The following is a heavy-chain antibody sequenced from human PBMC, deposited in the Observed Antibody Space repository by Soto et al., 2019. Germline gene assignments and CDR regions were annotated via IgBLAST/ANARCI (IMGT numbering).Heavy chain of an antibody. J-gene: IGHJ6*02. CDR1: GYTFAGHF. Sequence: ASVKVSCKASGYTFAGHFIHWVRQAPGQGLEWMGWINPNSGGTNIAQKFQGWVTMTRDASITTAYMEVNRLKSDDTAVYYCARPRAVFQLERRQHYYYCEWTSGAKGPRSPSP. V-gene: IGHV1-2*04. CDR3: ARPRAVFQLERRQHYYYCEWTS. D-gene: IGHD1-1*01. CDR2: INPNSGGT.